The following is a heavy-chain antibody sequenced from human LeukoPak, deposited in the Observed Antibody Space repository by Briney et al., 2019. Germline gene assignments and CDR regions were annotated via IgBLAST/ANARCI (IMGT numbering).Heavy chain of an antibody. CDR1: GGSFSGYY. CDR3: ARVHHYDSSGYYYAYYYYYYMDV. V-gene: IGHV4-34*01. Sequence: SETLSLTCAVYGGSFSGYYWGWIRQPPGKGLEWIGEINHSGSTNYNPSLKSRVTISVDTSKNQFSLKLSSVTAADTAVYYCARVHHYDSSGYYYAYYYYYYMDVWGKGTTVTVSS. CDR2: INHSGST. D-gene: IGHD3-22*01. J-gene: IGHJ6*03.